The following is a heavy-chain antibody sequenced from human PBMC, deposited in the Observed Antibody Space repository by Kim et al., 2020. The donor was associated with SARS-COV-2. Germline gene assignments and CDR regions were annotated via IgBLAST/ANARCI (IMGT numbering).Heavy chain of an antibody. V-gene: IGHV3-48*03. CDR1: GFTFSSYE. D-gene: IGHD2-2*01. CDR3: ARVGRGPAEYQIFDY. Sequence: GGSLRLSCAASGFTFSSYEMNWVRQAPGKGLEWVSYISSSGSTIYYADSVKGRFTISRDNAKNSLYLQMNSLRAEDTAVYYCARVGRGPAEYQIFDYWGQGTLVTVSS. J-gene: IGHJ4*02. CDR2: ISSSGSTI.